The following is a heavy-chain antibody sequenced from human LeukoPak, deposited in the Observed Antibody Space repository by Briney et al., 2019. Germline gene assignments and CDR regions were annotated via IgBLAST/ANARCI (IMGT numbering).Heavy chain of an antibody. J-gene: IGHJ3*02. V-gene: IGHV1-69*13. CDR2: IIPIFGTA. CDR1: GGTFSSYA. Sequence: ASVKVSCKASGGTFSSYAISWVRQAPGQGLEWMGGIIPIFGTANYAQKFQGRVTITADESTSTAYMELSSLRSEDTAVYYCARGSQTYYYDNSGYSLAFDIWGQGTMVTVSS. CDR3: ARGSQTYYYDNSGYSLAFDI. D-gene: IGHD3-22*01.